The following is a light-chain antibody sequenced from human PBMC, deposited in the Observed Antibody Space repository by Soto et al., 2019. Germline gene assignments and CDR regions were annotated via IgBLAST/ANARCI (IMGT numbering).Light chain of an antibody. CDR1: SRDVGDYNY. CDR2: EVN. CDR3: SSYTSSSTLV. V-gene: IGLV2-14*01. Sequence: QSALTQPASVSGSPGQSSTISCTGTSRDVGDYNYVSWYQQHPGKAPKLMIYEVNNRPSGVSNRFSGSKSGNTASLTISGLQAEDEADYYCSSYTSSSTLVFGTGTKVTVL. J-gene: IGLJ1*01.